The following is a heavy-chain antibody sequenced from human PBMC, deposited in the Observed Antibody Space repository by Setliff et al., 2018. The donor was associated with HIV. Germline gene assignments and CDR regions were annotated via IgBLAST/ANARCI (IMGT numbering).Heavy chain of an antibody. CDR3: ARPREYYSYGMDV. CDR2: IGSSGSTI. J-gene: IGHJ6*02. Sequence: GGSLRLSCAASGFTFSYYTMNWVRQAPGKGLEWVSYIGSSGSTIYYADSVKGRFTSSRDNARNSLFLQMNSLRAEDTAVYYCARPREYYSYGMDVWGQGTTVTVSS. V-gene: IGHV3-48*01. CDR1: GFTFSYYT.